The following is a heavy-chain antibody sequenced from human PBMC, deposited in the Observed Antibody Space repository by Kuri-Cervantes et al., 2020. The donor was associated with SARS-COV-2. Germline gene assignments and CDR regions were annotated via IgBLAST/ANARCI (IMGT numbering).Heavy chain of an antibody. CDR2: ISYDGSNK. Sequence: GESLKISCAASGFTFSSYAMHWVRQAPGKGLEWVAVISYDGSNKYYADSVKGRFTISRDNSKSTLYLQRNSLRAEDTAAYYCARGSSGSYPLDYWGQGTLVTVSS. V-gene: IGHV3-30-3*01. D-gene: IGHD1-26*01. J-gene: IGHJ4*02. CDR1: GFTFSSYA. CDR3: ARGSSGSYPLDY.